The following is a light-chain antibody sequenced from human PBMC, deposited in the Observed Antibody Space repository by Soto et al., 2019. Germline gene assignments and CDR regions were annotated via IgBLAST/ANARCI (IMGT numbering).Light chain of an antibody. CDR2: DAS. Sequence: IVFTQSPATLSLSPGERATLSCRASQSVSSYLAWYQQKPGQAPRHLIYDASNRATGIPARFSGSGSGTDFTLTISSLEPEDFSVYYCHQRSNWPPSITFGQGTRLEIK. V-gene: IGKV3-11*01. CDR1: QSVSSY. J-gene: IGKJ5*01. CDR3: HQRSNWPPSIT.